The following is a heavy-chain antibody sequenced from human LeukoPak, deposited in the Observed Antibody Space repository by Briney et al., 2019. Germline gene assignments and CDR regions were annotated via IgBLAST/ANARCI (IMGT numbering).Heavy chain of an antibody. CDR3: AKVSNSYYFDY. CDR2: ISWNSGSI. CDR1: GFTFDDYA. D-gene: IGHD4-23*01. J-gene: IGHJ4*02. Sequence: GGSLRLSCAASGFTFDDYAMHWVRQAPGKGLEWVSGISWNSGSIGYADSVKGRSTISRDNAKNSLYLQMNSLRAEDTALYYCAKVSNSYYFDYWGQGTLVTVSS. V-gene: IGHV3-9*01.